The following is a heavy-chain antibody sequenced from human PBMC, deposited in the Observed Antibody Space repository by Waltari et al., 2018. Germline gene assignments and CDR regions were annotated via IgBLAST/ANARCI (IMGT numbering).Heavy chain of an antibody. Sequence: EVQLLESGGGLVQPGGSLRLSCAASGFTFSSYAMSWVRQSPGRGLELVAAMSGSGGSTYYAYSVKGRFTIARDKSKNTLYLQMNSLRAEDTAVYYCAKVTGHIVVVIATHFDYWGQGTLVTVSS. CDR3: AKVTGHIVVVIATHFDY. J-gene: IGHJ4*02. D-gene: IGHD2-21*01. CDR1: GFTFSSYA. CDR2: MSGSGGST. V-gene: IGHV3-23*01.